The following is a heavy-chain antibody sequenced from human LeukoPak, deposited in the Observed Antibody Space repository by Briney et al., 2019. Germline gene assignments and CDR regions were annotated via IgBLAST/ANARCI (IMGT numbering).Heavy chain of an antibody. J-gene: IGHJ4*02. V-gene: IGHV3-23*01. D-gene: IGHD3-9*01. Sequence: GSLRLSCAASGFTFNSYAMSWVRQAPGKGLEWVSSISGCGGGTYYSDSVKGRFTISRDNSKTTLYLQMNSLRVEDTAVYYCAPLATDTGYSWGQGTLVTVSS. CDR2: ISGCGGGT. CDR1: GFTFNSYA. CDR3: APLATDTGYS.